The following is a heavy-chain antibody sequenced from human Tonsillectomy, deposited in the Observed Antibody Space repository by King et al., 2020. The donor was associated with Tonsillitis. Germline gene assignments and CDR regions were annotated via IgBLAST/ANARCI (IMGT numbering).Heavy chain of an antibody. CDR1: GFMFSDFY. CDR2: ISSRDSTT. V-gene: IGHV3-11*01. D-gene: IGHD3-22*01. CDR3: ARDTYYSDNTYDY. Sequence: VQLVESGGGLVKPGGSLRLSCAASGFMFSDFYMSWIRQAPGKGLEWVSYISSRDSTTYYADSVKGRFTISRDNAKNSLYLQMNSPRAEDTAVYYCARDTYYSDNTYDYWGQGTLVTVSS. J-gene: IGHJ4*02.